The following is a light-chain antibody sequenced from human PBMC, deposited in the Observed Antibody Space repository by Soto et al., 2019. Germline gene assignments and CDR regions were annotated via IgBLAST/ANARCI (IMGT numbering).Light chain of an antibody. Sequence: DIQMTQSPSTLSASAGDRVIITCRASQSISTWLAWYQQKPGEGPKLLIYSASTLQSGVPSRFSGSGSGTEFTLTISGLQPDDFATYYCQQYDGNFGGGTRVEIK. V-gene: IGKV1-5*01. CDR1: QSISTW. CDR3: QQYDGN. J-gene: IGKJ4*01. CDR2: SAS.